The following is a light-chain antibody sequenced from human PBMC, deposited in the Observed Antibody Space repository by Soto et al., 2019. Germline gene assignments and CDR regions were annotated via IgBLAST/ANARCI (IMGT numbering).Light chain of an antibody. CDR2: EVN. CDR1: SSDIGTYNY. CDR3: SSYTTTNTWV. Sequence: QSALTQPASVSASPGQSITISCTGTSSDIGTYNYVSWYQQHPGKAPKLMIFEVNNRPSWVSDRFSGSKSGNMASLTVSGLQAEDEADYYCSSYTTTNTWVFGGGTKPTVL. J-gene: IGLJ3*02. V-gene: IGLV2-14*01.